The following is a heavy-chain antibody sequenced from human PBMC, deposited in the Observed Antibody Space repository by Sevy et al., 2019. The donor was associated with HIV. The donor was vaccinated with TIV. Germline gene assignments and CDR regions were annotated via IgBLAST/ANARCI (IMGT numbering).Heavy chain of an antibody. CDR3: ARDALNIGYCSGGSCYVTSFDY. Sequence: GGSLRLSCAASGFTFSSYSMNWIRQAPGKGLEWVSYISSSSSTIYYADSVKGRFTISRDNAKNSLYLQMNSLRDEDTAVYYCARDALNIGYCSGGSCYVTSFDYWGQGTLVTVSS. CDR2: ISSSSSTI. J-gene: IGHJ4*02. D-gene: IGHD2-15*01. CDR1: GFTFSSYS. V-gene: IGHV3-48*02.